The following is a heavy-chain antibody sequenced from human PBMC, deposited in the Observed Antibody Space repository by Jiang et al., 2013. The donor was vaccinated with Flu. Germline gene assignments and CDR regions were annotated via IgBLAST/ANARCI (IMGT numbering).Heavy chain of an antibody. CDR2: IYRGGST. J-gene: IGHJ4*02. Sequence: PSQTLSLTCTVSGGSISSGSFYWSWIRQPAGKGLEWIGRIYRGGSTNYNPSLKSRVSISVDTSKNQFSLKVNSVTAADTAVYYCARDSEDFCTGGSCYFYSDSWGQGTLVTVSS. CDR3: ARDSEDFCTGGSCYFYSDS. V-gene: IGHV4-61*02. D-gene: IGHD2-8*02. CDR1: GGSISSGSFY.